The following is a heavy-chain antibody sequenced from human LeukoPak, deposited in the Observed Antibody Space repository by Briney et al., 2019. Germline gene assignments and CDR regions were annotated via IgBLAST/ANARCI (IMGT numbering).Heavy chain of an antibody. CDR3: ARGGLTITMFGVPIIRNFDY. Sequence: PGGSLRLSCAASGFTFSNHAMNWVRQAPGKGLEWVTTISFDGTDKYYADAVTGRFTISRDNAKNSLFLQMNSLGAEDTAVYYCARGGLTITMFGVPIIRNFDYWGQGTLVTVSS. J-gene: IGHJ4*02. CDR2: ISFDGTDK. D-gene: IGHD3-3*01. V-gene: IGHV3-30-3*01. CDR1: GFTFSNHA.